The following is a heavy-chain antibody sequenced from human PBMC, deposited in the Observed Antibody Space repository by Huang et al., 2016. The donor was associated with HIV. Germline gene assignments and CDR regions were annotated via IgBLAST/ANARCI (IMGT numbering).Heavy chain of an antibody. J-gene: IGHJ6*02. Sequence: QLRESGPGLVTPSETLSLTCSASGTSMTSSSFYWCWFRQPPGRGLEWIGSWYLLGNPYYTPSLKSRFTISIDTANKQYSMRRTAVTAADTAVYFCAREVRSVDTDRPDGYYYRGLDVWGQGTTVIVSS. V-gene: IGHV4-39*02. CDR2: WYLLGNP. CDR3: AREVRSVDTDRPDGYYYRGLDV. CDR1: GTSMTSSSFY. D-gene: IGHD2-2*03.